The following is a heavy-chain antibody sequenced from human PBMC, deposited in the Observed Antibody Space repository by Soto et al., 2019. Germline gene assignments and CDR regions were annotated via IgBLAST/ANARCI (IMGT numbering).Heavy chain of an antibody. D-gene: IGHD2-15*01. Sequence: EVQLVESGGGLVQPVGSLILSCAASGFTFSHYSMNWVRQAPGKGLEWVSYISSSSSTIYYADSVKGRFTIYRDNAKNSLFLQMNSLRAEDTVVYYCAKDIDVGGQGTLVTVSS. J-gene: IGHJ4*02. CDR1: GFTFSHYS. V-gene: IGHV3-48*01. CDR3: AKDIDV. CDR2: ISSSSSTI.